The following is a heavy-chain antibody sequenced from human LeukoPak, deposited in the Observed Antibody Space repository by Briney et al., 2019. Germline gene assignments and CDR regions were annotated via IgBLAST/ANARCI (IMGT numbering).Heavy chain of an antibody. V-gene: IGHV1-69*06. CDR1: GGTFSSYT. CDR2: IIPLFGTP. D-gene: IGHD2-15*01. Sequence: SVKVSCKASGGTFSSYTISWVRQAPGQGLEWMGGIIPLFGTPDYAQKFQDRLTITADKSTSTAYMELSSLRSEDTAVYYCASATLRCSGGSCYEMDVWGKGTTVTISS. CDR3: ASATLRCSGGSCYEMDV. J-gene: IGHJ6*04.